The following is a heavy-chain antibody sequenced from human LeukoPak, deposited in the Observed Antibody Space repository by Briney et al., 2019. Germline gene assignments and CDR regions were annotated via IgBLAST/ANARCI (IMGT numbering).Heavy chain of an antibody. CDR3: ARGPDSSGYFGY. V-gene: IGHV4-38-2*01. D-gene: IGHD3-22*01. J-gene: IGHJ4*02. Sequence: SETLSLTCAVSGYSISSGYYWGWIRQPPGKGLEWIGSIYHSGSTYYNPSLKSRVTISVDTSKNQFSLKLSSVTAADTAVYYCARGPDSSGYFGYWGQGTLVTVSS. CDR1: GYSISSGYY. CDR2: IYHSGST.